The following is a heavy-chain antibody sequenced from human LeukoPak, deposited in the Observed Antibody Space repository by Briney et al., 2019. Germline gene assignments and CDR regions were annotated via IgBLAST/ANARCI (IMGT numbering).Heavy chain of an antibody. D-gene: IGHD2-2*01. V-gene: IGHV4-39*01. CDR1: GGSISSSSYY. CDR2: IYYSGST. J-gene: IGHJ3*02. CDR3: ARHQPYCSSTSCYDLDAFDI. Sequence: PSETLSLTCTVSGGSISSSSYYWGWIRQPPGKGLEWLGSIYYSGSTYYNPSLKSRVTISVDTSKNQFSLKLSSVTAADTAVYYCARHQPYCSSTSCYDLDAFDIWRQGTMVTVSS.